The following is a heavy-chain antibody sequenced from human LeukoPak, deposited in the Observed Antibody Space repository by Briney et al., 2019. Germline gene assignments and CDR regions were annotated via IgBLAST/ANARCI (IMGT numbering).Heavy chain of an antibody. J-gene: IGHJ4*02. Sequence: SETLSLTCAVYGGSLSGYYWSWIRQPPGKGLEWIGEINHSGSTNYNPSLKSRVTISVDTSKNQFSLKLSSVTAADTAVYYCASGYDFRNDYWGQGTLVTVSS. CDR2: INHSGST. CDR1: GGSLSGYY. V-gene: IGHV4-34*01. CDR3: ASGYDFRNDY. D-gene: IGHD3-3*01.